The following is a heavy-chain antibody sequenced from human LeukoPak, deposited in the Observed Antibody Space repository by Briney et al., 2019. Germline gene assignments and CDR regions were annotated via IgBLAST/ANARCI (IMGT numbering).Heavy chain of an antibody. D-gene: IGHD1-26*01. CDR2: ISGSGATT. V-gene: IGHV3-23*01. Sequence: PGGSLRLSCAASGLTFSSSAMNWVCQAPGKGLEWVSAISGSGATTYYADSVNGRFTISRDNSKNTLYLQMNSLRAEDTAKYYCAKDLQGRSGSYPSGYWGQGTLVTVSS. CDR3: AKDLQGRSGSYPSGY. J-gene: IGHJ4*02. CDR1: GLTFSSSA.